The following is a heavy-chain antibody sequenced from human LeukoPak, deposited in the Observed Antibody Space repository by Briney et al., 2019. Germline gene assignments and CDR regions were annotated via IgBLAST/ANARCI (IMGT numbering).Heavy chain of an antibody. D-gene: IGHD3-10*01. V-gene: IGHV3-53*01. Sequence: PGGSLRLSCAASGFTVSTNYMTWVRQAPGKGPEWVSVIYSDGTTYYADSVKGRFTISRDNSKSTVYLQMNSLRAEDTAVYYCARGLGYGSGPVDHWGQGTLVTLSS. CDR1: GFTVSTNY. J-gene: IGHJ4*02. CDR2: IYSDGTT. CDR3: ARGLGYGSGPVDH.